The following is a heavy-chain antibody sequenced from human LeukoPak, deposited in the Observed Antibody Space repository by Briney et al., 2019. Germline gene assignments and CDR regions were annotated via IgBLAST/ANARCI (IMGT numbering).Heavy chain of an antibody. J-gene: IGHJ4*02. CDR2: FYVGGAT. Sequence: GGSLRLSCAASGFTFSSSTMNWVRQAPGKGLEWVSVFYVGGATYYADSVKGRSTISRDNSENTLYLQMKSLRAEDTAVYYCARGDGYNFFDYWGQGTLVTVSS. CDR3: ARGDGYNFFDY. D-gene: IGHD5-24*01. V-gene: IGHV3-53*01. CDR1: GFTFSSST.